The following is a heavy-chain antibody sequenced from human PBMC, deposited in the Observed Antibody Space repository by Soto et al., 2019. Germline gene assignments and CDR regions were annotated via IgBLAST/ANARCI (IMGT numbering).Heavy chain of an antibody. CDR3: ARFNWYFDL. V-gene: IGHV4-59*08. Sequence: SETLSLTCTVSGGSISSYYWSWIRQPPGKGLEWIGYIYYSGSNNYNPSLKSRVTISVDTSKNQFSLKLSSVTAADTAVYYCARFNWYFDLWGRGTLVTVSS. CDR1: GGSISSYY. J-gene: IGHJ2*01. CDR2: IYYSGSN.